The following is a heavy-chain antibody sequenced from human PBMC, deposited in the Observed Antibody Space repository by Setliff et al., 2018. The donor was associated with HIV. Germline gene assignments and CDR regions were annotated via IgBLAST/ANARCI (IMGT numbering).Heavy chain of an antibody. V-gene: IGHV4-34*01. D-gene: IGHD3-10*01. CDR2: IDHSGSS. CDR3: AKVFPPMALPFDI. J-gene: IGHJ3*02. Sequence: PSETLSLTCAVYGGSFSGYYWSWIRQPPGKGLEWIGEIDHSGSSNYNPSLKSRVTISIDTSKNQFSLKLTSVTAADTAVYYCAKVFPPMALPFDIWGQGTMVTVSS. CDR1: GGSFSGYY.